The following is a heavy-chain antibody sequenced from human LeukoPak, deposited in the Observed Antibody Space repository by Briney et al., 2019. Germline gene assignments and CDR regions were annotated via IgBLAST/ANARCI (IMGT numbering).Heavy chain of an antibody. V-gene: IGHV3-21*01. Sequence: GESLRLSCAASGFTFSTYNMNWVRQAPGKGLEWLSSITSSSSYIYYADSVKGRFTISRGNAKNSLYLQMNSLRDEDTAVYYCARDPYSGSYGDYYYYYMDVWGKGTTVTISS. CDR3: ARDPYSGSYGDYYYYYMDV. CDR2: ITSSSSYI. CDR1: GFTFSTYN. D-gene: IGHD1-26*01. J-gene: IGHJ6*03.